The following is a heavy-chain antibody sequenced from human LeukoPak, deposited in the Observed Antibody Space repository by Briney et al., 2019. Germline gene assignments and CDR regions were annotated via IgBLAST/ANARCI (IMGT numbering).Heavy chain of an antibody. D-gene: IGHD3-22*01. CDR2: ISAYNGNT. V-gene: IGHV1-18*01. CDR1: VYTFTSYG. CDR3: ARRQRARSSGYYSYWFDP. J-gene: IGHJ5*02. Sequence: GASVTVSFKASVYTFTSYGISWVRQAPGQGREWMGWISAYNGNTNYAQKLQGRVTMTTDTSTSTAYMELRSLRSDDTAVYYCARRQRARSSGYYSYWFDPWGQGTLVTVSS.